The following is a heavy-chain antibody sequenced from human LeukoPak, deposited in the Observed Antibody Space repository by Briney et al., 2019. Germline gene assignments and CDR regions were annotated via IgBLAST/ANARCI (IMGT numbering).Heavy chain of an antibody. D-gene: IGHD1-7*01. CDR2: ISSSSSYM. V-gene: IGHV3-21*01. CDR1: GFTFSTYS. J-gene: IGHJ4*02. CDR3: ARALYNWNSAYYFDY. Sequence: GGSLRLSCAASGFTFSTYSMNWVRQAPGKGLEWVSSISSSSSYMFYADSVKGRFTVSRDNAKNSLYLQMNSLRADDTAVYYCARALYNWNSAYYFDYWGQGTLVTVSS.